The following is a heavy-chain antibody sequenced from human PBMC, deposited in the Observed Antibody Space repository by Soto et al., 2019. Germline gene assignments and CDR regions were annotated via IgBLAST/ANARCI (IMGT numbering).Heavy chain of an antibody. CDR3: ARVSLHDAFDI. CDR2: INPSGGST. J-gene: IGHJ3*02. V-gene: IGHV1-46*03. Sequence: ASVKVSCKASGYTFTSYYRHWVRQAPGQGLEWMGIINPSGGSTSYAQKFQGRVTMTRDTSTSTVYMELSSLRSEDTAVYYCARVSLHDAFDIWGQGTMVTVSS. CDR1: GYTFTSYY.